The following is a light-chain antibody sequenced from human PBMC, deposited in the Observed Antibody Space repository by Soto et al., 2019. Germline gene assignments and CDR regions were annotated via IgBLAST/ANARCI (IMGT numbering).Light chain of an antibody. V-gene: IGKV1-9*01. CDR1: QGINTF. J-gene: IGKJ4*01. CDR2: AAS. CDR3: QQLESYPST. Sequence: IHLTHSPSSLSASVVDIFTITFLASQGINTFLAWYQQKPGKAPKLLIYAASTLQSGVPSRFSGSGSGTDFTLTISSLQPEDFATYYCQQLESYPSTFGGGTKVDIK.